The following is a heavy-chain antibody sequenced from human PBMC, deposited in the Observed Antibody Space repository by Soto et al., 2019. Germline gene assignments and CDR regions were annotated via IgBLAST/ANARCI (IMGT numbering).Heavy chain of an antibody. CDR1: GDSVSSNSAA. J-gene: IGHJ5*02. CDR2: TYYRSKWYN. V-gene: IGHV6-1*01. CDR3: ARVQASYSSGWYRWFDP. Sequence: SQTLSLTCAISGDSVSSNSAAWNWIRQSPSRGLEWLGRTYYRSKWYNDYAVSVKSRITINPDTSKNQFSLQLNSVTPEDTAVYYCARVQASYSSGWYRWFDPWGQGTLVTVSS. D-gene: IGHD6-19*01.